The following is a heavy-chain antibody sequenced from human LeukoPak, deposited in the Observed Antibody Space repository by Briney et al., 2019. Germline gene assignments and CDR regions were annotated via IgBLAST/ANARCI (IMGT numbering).Heavy chain of an antibody. Sequence: SQTLSLTXTVSGGSISSGSYYWSWIRQPAGKGLEWIGRIYTSGSTNYNPSLKSRVTISVDTSKNQFSLKLSSVTAADTAVYYCAREGHIVVVTGLLWGQGTLVTVSS. J-gene: IGHJ4*02. CDR1: GGSISSGSYY. CDR2: IYTSGST. CDR3: AREGHIVVVTGLL. D-gene: IGHD2-21*02. V-gene: IGHV4-61*02.